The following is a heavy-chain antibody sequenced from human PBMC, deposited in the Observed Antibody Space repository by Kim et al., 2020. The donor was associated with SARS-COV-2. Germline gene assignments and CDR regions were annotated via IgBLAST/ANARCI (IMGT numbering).Heavy chain of an antibody. CDR3: ARHKIRNFDY. Sequence: GGSLRLSCAVSEFTFNNFWMAWVRQAPRKGLEWVATIKDDGSERYYVDSVKGRFTVSRDNAKNSLFLQMDSLRAEDTAVYYCARHKIRNFDYWGQGTLVTVSS. V-gene: IGHV3-7*01. J-gene: IGHJ4*02. CDR2: IKDDGSER. CDR1: EFTFNNFW.